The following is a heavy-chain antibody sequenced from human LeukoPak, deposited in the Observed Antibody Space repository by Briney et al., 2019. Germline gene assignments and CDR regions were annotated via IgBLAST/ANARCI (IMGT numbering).Heavy chain of an antibody. CDR1: GFSFSNYA. CDR3: ATHPGDYWFGYLQL. CDR2: IRHDGSIK. D-gene: IGHD3-10*01. V-gene: IGHV3-30*02. J-gene: IGHJ4*02. Sequence: GGSLRLSCAASGFSFSNYAMNWVRRAPGKGLEWVAFIRHDGSIKYYADSVKGRFTISRDNSRNTVYLQMNSLRAEDTAVYYCATHPGDYWFGYLQLWGQGTLVTVSS.